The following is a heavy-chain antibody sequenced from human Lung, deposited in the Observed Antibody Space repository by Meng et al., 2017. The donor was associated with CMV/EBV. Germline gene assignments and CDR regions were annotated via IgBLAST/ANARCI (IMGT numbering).Heavy chain of an antibody. CDR3: ARAFIVVVPAAIGSPYGMDV. CDR1: GGTFSSYT. J-gene: IGHJ6*02. V-gene: IGHV1-69*02. D-gene: IGHD2-2*01. Sequence: SXXVSXNASGGTFSSYTISWVRQAPGQGLEWMGRIIPILGIANYAQKFQGRVTITADKSTSTAFMEMSSLRSEDTAVYYCARAFIVVVPAAIGSPYGMDVXDQGXTVTVSS. CDR2: IIPILGIA.